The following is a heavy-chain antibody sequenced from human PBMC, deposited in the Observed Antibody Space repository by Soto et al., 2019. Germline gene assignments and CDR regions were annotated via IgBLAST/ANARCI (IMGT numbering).Heavy chain of an antibody. CDR1: GYTFTSYY. CDR3: ARLGSPADALGYGDYDYGMGV. V-gene: IGHV1-46*01. D-gene: IGHD4-17*01. CDR2: INPSGGST. Sequence: ASVKVSCKASGYTFTSYYMHWVRQAPGQGLEWMGIINPSGGSTSYAQKFQGRVTMTRGTSTSTVYMELSSLRSEDTAVYYCARLGSPADALGYGDYDYGMGVWDRETTFAVAS. J-gene: IGHJ6*02.